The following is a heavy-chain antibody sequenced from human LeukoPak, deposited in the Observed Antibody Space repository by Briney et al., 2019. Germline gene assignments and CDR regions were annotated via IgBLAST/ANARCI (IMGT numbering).Heavy chain of an antibody. D-gene: IGHD2-8*01. CDR2: IKQDGSEI. V-gene: IGHV3-7*01. Sequence: GRSLRLSCAASGFTFSSYWMSWVRQAPGKGLEWVANIKQDGSEIYYVDSVKGRFTISRDNAKNSLFLQMNSLRAEDTALYYCARGVYHFDYWGQGTLVTVSS. J-gene: IGHJ4*02. CDR1: GFTFSSYW. CDR3: ARGVYHFDY.